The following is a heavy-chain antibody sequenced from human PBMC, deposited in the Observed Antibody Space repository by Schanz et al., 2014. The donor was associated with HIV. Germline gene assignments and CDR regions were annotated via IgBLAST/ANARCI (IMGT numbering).Heavy chain of an antibody. V-gene: IGHV3-23*04. J-gene: IGHJ2*01. CDR2: ISGSSIT. Sequence: EVQLVESGGGLVKPGGSLRLSCAASGFTFSSYAMSWVRQAPGKGLEWVSAISGSSITYSADSVKGRFTISRDNSKNTLYLQMNSLRAEDTAVYYCALSRPYGYGGSWYFDLWGRGTLVAVSS. D-gene: IGHD2-15*01. CDR1: GFTFSSYA. CDR3: ALSRPYGYGGSWYFDL.